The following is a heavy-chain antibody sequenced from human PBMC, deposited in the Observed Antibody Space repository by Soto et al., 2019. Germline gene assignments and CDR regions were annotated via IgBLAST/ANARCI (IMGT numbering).Heavy chain of an antibody. CDR1: GYSFTNYH. CDR2: INPKSGGT. J-gene: IGHJ6*02. V-gene: IGHV1-2*04. Sequence: ASVKVSCKASGYSFTNYHIHWVRQAPGQGLEWLGRINPKSGGTSTAQKFQGWVTMTTDTSISTASMELTRLTSDDTAIYYCARGDSTDCSNGVCSFFYNHDMDVWGQGTTVTVSS. D-gene: IGHD2-8*01. CDR3: ARGDSTDCSNGVCSFFYNHDMDV.